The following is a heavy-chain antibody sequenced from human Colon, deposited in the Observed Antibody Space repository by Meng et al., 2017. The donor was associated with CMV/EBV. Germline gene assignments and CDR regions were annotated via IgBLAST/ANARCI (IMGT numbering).Heavy chain of an antibody. CDR3: ARGRRYCTSDSCYIFDS. V-gene: IGHV3-66*02. CDR2: LYSGNTT. J-gene: IGHJ4*02. Sequence: GESLKISCAASGVILSSMYMNWVRQTPGKGLEWVALLYSGNTTKYADSVTGRFIISRDSSKNTLYLQMNNVRPEDTAIYYCARGRRYCTSDSCYIFDSWGQGTLVTVSS. CDR1: GVILSSMY. D-gene: IGHD2-2*02.